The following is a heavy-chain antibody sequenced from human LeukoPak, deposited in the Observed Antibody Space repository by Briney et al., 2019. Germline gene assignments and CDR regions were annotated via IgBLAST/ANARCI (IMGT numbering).Heavy chain of an antibody. D-gene: IGHD3-3*01. V-gene: IGHV1-18*01. CDR2: ISAYNGNT. CDR1: GYTFTSYG. CDR3: ARVRERVTIFGVVKNPPYFDY. Sequence: ASVKVSCKASGYTFTSYGISWMRQAPGQGLEWMGWISAYNGNTNYAQKLQGRVTMTTDTSTSTAYMELRSLRSDDTAVYYCARVRERVTIFGVVKNPPYFDYWGQGTLVTVSS. J-gene: IGHJ4*02.